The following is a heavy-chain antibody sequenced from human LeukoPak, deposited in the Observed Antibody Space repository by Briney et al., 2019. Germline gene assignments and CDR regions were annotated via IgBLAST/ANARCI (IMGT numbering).Heavy chain of an antibody. CDR2: ISFDGTIK. CDR3: ARSKDYGDCLDY. V-gene: IGHV3-30*03. J-gene: IGHJ4*02. D-gene: IGHD4-17*01. CDR1: GFTFSSYG. Sequence: GGSLRLSCAASGFTFSSYGIHWVRQAPGKGLEWVAVISFDGTIKYYADSVKGRFTSSRDNSKNTLYLQMNSLRVEDTAVYYCARSKDYGDCLDYWGQGTLVTVSS.